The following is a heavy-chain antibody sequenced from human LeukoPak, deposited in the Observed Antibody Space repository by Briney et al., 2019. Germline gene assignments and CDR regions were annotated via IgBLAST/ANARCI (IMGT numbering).Heavy chain of an antibody. Sequence: VASVKVSCKASGYTFTGYYMHWVRQAPGLGLEWMRWINPNSGGTNYAQRFQGRVIMTRDTSISTAYMELSRLRSDDTAVYYCATPTVGTSRFDGFDIWGQGTMVTVSP. V-gene: IGHV1-2*02. CDR1: GYTFTGYY. J-gene: IGHJ3*02. CDR3: ATPTVGTSRFDGFDI. D-gene: IGHD4-23*01. CDR2: INPNSGGT.